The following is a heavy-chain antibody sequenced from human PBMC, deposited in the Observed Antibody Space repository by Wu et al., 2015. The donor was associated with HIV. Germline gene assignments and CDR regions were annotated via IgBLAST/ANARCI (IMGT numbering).Heavy chain of an antibody. CDR2: INPNSGGT. J-gene: IGHJ3*02. Sequence: QVQLVQSGAEVKKPGASVKVSCKASGYTFTGYYMHWLRQAPGQGLEWMGWINPNSGGTNFAQKFQDRVTLTRDTSISTAYMEMSGLRSDDTAVYFCARDELFRVDDAFDMWGQGTLVTVSS. CDR1: GYTFTGYY. D-gene: IGHD3-10*01. V-gene: IGHV1-2*02. CDR3: ARDELFRVDDAFDM.